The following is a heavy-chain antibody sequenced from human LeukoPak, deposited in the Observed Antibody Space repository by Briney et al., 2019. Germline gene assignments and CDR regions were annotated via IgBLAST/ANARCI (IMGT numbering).Heavy chain of an antibody. J-gene: IGHJ6*03. V-gene: IGHV4-61*02. D-gene: IGHD2-21*02. CDR3: ARTDAGYYYYYMDV. CDR1: GGSISSSSYY. CDR2: IYTSGST. Sequence: SETLSLTCTVSGGSISSSSYYWSWIRQPAGKGLKWIGRIYTSGSTNYNPSLKSRVTISVDTSKNQFSLKLSSVTAADTAVYYCARTDAGYYYYYMDVWGKGTTVTVSS.